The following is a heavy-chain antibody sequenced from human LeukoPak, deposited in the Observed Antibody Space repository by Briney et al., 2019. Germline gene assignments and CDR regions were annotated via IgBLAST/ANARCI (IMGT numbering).Heavy chain of an antibody. CDR3: ARESLGGLKYFDD. V-gene: IGHV1-2*02. CDR2: IGPAGNT. CDR1: GYTFTAYY. D-gene: IGHD3-16*01. J-gene: IGHJ4*02. Sequence: ASVKVSCKASGYTFTAYYMHWVRQAPGQGLEWIGCIGPAGNTVYVQKFQGRVTVTRDTSINTVYMEVNSLRSDDTAVYSCARESLGGLKYFDDWGQGTLVTVSS.